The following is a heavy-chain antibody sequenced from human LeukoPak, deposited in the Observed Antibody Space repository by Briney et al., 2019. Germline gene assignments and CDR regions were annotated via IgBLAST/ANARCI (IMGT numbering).Heavy chain of an antibody. D-gene: IGHD2-2*01. CDR3: ARVPEYHGGLYNWFDP. Sequence: PGGSLRLPCAASGFTFSSYWMHWVPHAPGKGLVWVSRINSDGSSTSYADSVKGRFTISRDNAKNTLYLQMNSLRAKDTAVYYCARVPEYHGGLYNWFDPWGQGTLVTVSS. CDR1: GFTFSSYW. V-gene: IGHV3-74*01. J-gene: IGHJ5*02. CDR2: INSDGSST.